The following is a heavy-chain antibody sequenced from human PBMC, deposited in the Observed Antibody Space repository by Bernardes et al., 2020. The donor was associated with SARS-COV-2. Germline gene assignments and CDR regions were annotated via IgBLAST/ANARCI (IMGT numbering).Heavy chain of an antibody. D-gene: IGHD3-10*01. CDR2: ISSIGDTI. Sequence: GGSLRLLCEASGFAFRSYEMNWVRQAPGKGLEWVSYISSIGDTIYYADSVKGRFTISRDNAKKTLYLQMDSLRAEDTAVYYCARDWSYRGFDYWGQGTLVSVSS. V-gene: IGHV3-48*03. J-gene: IGHJ4*02. CDR3: ARDWSYRGFDY. CDR1: GFAFRSYE.